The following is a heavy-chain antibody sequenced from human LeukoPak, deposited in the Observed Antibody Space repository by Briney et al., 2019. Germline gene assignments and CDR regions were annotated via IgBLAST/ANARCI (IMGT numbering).Heavy chain of an antibody. J-gene: IGHJ4*02. CDR1: GYSFTSYW. Sequence: PGESLNISCKGSGYSFTSYWIGWVRQMPGKGLEWLGIIQPGDSKTRYSPSFQGQVNLSVDKSISTAYLQWSSLKASDTAMYYCARGRDGLRFLEWLSEFDYWGQGTLVTVSS. CDR2: IQPGDSKT. CDR3: ARGRDGLRFLEWLSEFDY. D-gene: IGHD3-3*01. V-gene: IGHV5-51*01.